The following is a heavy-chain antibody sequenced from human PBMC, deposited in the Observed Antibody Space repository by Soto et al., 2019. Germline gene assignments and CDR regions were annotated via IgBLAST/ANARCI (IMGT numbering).Heavy chain of an antibody. CDR1: GDTSTIYT. J-gene: IGHJ4*02. D-gene: IGHD2-8*01. V-gene: IGHV1-69*08. Sequence: QVQLVQSGAEVKKPGSSLKVSCATSGDTSTIYTITWVRQAPGQGLQWMGRIVPTLRLTNYAQEFEARLTITADTSTITAHMERRSLTSEDTAVYYCATEQDGAGRVGVYDWGQGTTVTVSS. CDR3: ATEQDGAGRVGVYD. CDR2: IVPTLRLT.